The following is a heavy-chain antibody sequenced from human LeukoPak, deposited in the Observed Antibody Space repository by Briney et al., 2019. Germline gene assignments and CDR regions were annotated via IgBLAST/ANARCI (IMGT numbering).Heavy chain of an antibody. CDR3: ARGYDTTNNYYYYGMDV. D-gene: IGHD3-9*01. CDR2: MNPNSGNT. CDR1: GYTFTSYD. Sequence: ASVKVSCKASGYTFTSYDINWVRQATRQGLEWMGWMNPNSGNTGYAQKFQGRVTMTRNTSISTAYMELSSLRSEDTAVYYCARGYDTTNNYYYYGMDVWGQGTTVTVSS. J-gene: IGHJ6*02. V-gene: IGHV1-8*01.